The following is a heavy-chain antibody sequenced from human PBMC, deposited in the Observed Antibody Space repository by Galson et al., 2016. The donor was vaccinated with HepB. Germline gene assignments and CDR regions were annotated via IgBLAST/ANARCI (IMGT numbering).Heavy chain of an antibody. CDR1: RFNFSDYG. Sequence: SLRLSCAASRFNFSDYGMHWVRQAPGKGLEWLAVIYYDGSETFYADSVKGRFTISRDNSKNTLFLQMSSLRAEDTAVYYCAKMGPYSPNSGFDSDYWGQGTLVTVSS. CDR3: AKMGPYSPNSGFDSDY. V-gene: IGHV3-33*06. J-gene: IGHJ4*02. CDR2: IYYDGSET. D-gene: IGHD4/OR15-4a*01.